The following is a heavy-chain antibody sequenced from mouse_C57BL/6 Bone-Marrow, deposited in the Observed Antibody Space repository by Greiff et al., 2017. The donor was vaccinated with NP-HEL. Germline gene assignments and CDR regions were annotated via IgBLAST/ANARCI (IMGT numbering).Heavy chain of an antibody. D-gene: IGHD2-4*01. CDR2: IYPGDGDT. Sequence: QVQLKQSGAELVKPGASVKISCKASGYAFSSYWMNWVKQRPGKGLEWIGQIYPGDGDTNYNGKFKGKATLTADKSSSTAYMQLSSLTSEDSAVEFCARRRGYDYEVWFAYWGQGTLVTVSA. CDR1: GYAFSSYW. J-gene: IGHJ3*01. CDR3: ARRRGYDYEVWFAY. V-gene: IGHV1-80*01.